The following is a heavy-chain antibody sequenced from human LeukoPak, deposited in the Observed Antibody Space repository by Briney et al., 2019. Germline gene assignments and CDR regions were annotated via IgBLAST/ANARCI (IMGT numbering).Heavy chain of an antibody. Sequence: SETLSLTCTVSGYSISSGYYWDWIRQPPGKGLEWIGNIYHSGSTYYNPSLKSRVTISVDTSKNQFSLKLSSVTAADTAVYYCATTSYYYDSPDYWGQGTLVTVSS. CDR1: GYSISSGYY. D-gene: IGHD3-22*01. V-gene: IGHV4-38-2*02. CDR3: ATTSYYYDSPDY. CDR2: IYHSGST. J-gene: IGHJ4*02.